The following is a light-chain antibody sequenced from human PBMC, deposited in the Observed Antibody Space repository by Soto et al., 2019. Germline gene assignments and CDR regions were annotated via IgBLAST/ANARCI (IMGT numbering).Light chain of an antibody. CDR3: VQGRHWPYT. CDR2: HVS. J-gene: IGKJ3*01. V-gene: IGKV2-30*02. Sequence: DVVVTQSPLSLPVTLGQPASISCRSSQSLIHSDGNTYLHWFQQRPGQSPSRLIYHVSTRDAGVPDRFSGSGSGTDFTLEISRVEAEDVGVYYCVQGRHWPYTFGPVITVDIK. CDR1: QSLIHSDGNTY.